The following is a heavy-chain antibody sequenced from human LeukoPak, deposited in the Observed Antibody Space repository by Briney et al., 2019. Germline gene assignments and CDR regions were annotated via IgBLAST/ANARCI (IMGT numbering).Heavy chain of an antibody. J-gene: IGHJ4*02. CDR2: IKQDGNEK. Sequence: GGSLRLSCAASGFRFNTYWMSWVRQAPGKGLEWVANIKQDGNEKYYADSVEGRFTISRDNGKNSLDLQMNSLRADDTAVYYCAKANSQDSTGGAFDYWGQGTLVTVSS. CDR3: AKANSQDSTGGAFDY. D-gene: IGHD2-8*02. V-gene: IGHV3-7*01. CDR1: GFRFNTYW.